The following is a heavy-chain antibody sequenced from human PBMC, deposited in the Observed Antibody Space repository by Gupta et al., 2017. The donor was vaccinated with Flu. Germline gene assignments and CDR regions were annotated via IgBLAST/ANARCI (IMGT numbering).Heavy chain of an antibody. CDR3: ARTPYSSGWYEAGNWFDP. Sequence: QVQLVQSGAEVKKPGSSVKVSCKASGGTFSSYAIRWVRQAPGQGLEWMGGIIPIFGTANYAQKFQGRVTITADKSTSTAYMELSSLRSEDTAVYYCARTPYSSGWYEAGNWFDPWGQGTLVTVSS. J-gene: IGHJ5*02. CDR1: GGTFSSYA. D-gene: IGHD6-19*01. V-gene: IGHV1-69*06. CDR2: IIPIFGTA.